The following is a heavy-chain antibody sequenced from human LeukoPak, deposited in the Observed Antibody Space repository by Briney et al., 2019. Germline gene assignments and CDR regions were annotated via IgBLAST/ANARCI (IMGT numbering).Heavy chain of an antibody. CDR2: ISSSGSTI. V-gene: IGHV3-11*04. J-gene: IGHJ3*02. Sequence: KAGESLRLSCAASGFTFSDYYMSWIRQAPGKGLEWVSYISSSGSTIYYADSVKGRFTISRDNAKNSLYLQMNSLRAEDTAVYYCARVGATTVKDAFDIWGQGTMVTVSS. CDR3: ARVGATTVKDAFDI. D-gene: IGHD1-26*01. CDR1: GFTFSDYY.